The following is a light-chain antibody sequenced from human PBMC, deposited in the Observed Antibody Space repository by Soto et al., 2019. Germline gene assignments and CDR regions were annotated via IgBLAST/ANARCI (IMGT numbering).Light chain of an antibody. Sequence: SALTQPPSASGTPGQRVTISCSGSSSNIGSNTVNWYQQLPGTAPKLLIYSNNQRPSGVPDRFSGSKSGTSASLAISGLQSEDEAEYYCAAWDDSLNVVVFGGGTKVTVL. CDR1: SSNIGSNT. V-gene: IGLV1-44*01. CDR3: AAWDDSLNVVV. CDR2: SNN. J-gene: IGLJ2*01.